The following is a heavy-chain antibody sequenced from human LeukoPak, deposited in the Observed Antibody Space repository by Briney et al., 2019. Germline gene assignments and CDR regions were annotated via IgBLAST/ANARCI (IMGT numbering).Heavy chain of an antibody. V-gene: IGHV3-30*04. CDR3: ARDSSGHYYFDY. CDR1: GFTFSSYA. D-gene: IGHD3-22*01. CDR2: ISYDGSNK. J-gene: IGHJ4*02. Sequence: PGRSLRLSCAASGFTFSSYAMHWVRRAPGKGLEWVAVISYDGSNKYYADSVKGRFTISRDNSKNTLYLQMNSLRAEDTAVYYCARDSSGHYYFDYWGQGTLVTVSS.